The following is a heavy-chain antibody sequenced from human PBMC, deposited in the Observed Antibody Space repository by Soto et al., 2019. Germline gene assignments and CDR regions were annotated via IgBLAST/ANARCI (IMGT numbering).Heavy chain of an antibody. V-gene: IGHV4-30-2*01. Sequence: PSETLSLTCDVSGDTISTGGYTWAWIRQPPGKALEWIGHTYHSGNPYYNPSLKSRVIISVDRSKNQFSLKVRSVTAADTAVYYCARDKTYYYDSSGYSIASWFDPWGQGTLVT. CDR2: TYHSGNP. D-gene: IGHD3-22*01. CDR1: GDTISTGGYT. CDR3: ARDKTYYYDSSGYSIASWFDP. J-gene: IGHJ5*02.